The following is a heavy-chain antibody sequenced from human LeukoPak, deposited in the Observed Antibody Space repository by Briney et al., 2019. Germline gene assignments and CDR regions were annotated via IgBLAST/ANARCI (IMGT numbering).Heavy chain of an antibody. J-gene: IGHJ5*02. CDR1: AFTFSSYG. CDR3: ARDWWFDP. V-gene: IGHV3-30*03. Sequence: PGGSLRLSCAASAFTFSSYGIHWVRQAPGKGLEWVAVISYDGSNKYYADSVKGRFTISRDNSKNRLYLQMNSLRAEDTAVYYCARDWWFDPWGQGTLVTVSS. CDR2: ISYDGSNK.